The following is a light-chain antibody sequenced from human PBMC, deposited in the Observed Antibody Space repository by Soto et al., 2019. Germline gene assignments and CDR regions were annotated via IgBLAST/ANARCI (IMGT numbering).Light chain of an antibody. V-gene: IGKV1-27*01. Sequence: DIQMTQSPSSLSASVGDRVTITCRASQGIRNYFACYQQKPGKVPKVLIYTASTLQSGVPSRFSGSGSGTDFTLTISSLQPEDVATYYCHKYNSAPFTFGPGTKVDIK. CDR2: TAS. CDR3: HKYNSAPFT. CDR1: QGIRNY. J-gene: IGKJ3*01.